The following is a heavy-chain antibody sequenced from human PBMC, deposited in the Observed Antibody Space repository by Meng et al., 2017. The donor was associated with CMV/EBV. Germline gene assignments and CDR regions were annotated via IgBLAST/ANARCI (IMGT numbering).Heavy chain of an antibody. J-gene: IGHJ5*02. Sequence: SCKASGGTFSSYAISWVRQDPGQGLEWMGGIIPIFGTANYAQKFQGRVTITTDESTSTAYMELSSLRSEDTAVYYCARDMAILGFDPWGQGTLVTVSS. CDR3: ARDMAILGFDP. CDR2: IIPIFGTA. V-gene: IGHV1-69*05. D-gene: IGHD2-15*01. CDR1: GGTFSSYA.